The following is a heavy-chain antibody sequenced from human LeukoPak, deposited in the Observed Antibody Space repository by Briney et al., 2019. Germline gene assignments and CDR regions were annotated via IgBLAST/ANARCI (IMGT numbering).Heavy chain of an antibody. Sequence: GGSLRLSCAASGFTLSSYAMHWVRQAPGKGLEWVAVVSYDGSNKYYTDSVKGRFTISRDSSKNTLYLQMNSLRAEDTAVYYCAREGGLYSSSWGYFDYWGQGTLVTVSS. CDR3: AREGGLYSSSWGYFDY. V-gene: IGHV3-30-3*01. CDR2: VSYDGSNK. CDR1: GFTLSSYA. J-gene: IGHJ4*02. D-gene: IGHD6-13*01.